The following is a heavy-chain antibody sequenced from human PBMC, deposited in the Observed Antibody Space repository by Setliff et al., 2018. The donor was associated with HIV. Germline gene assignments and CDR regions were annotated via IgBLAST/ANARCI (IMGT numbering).Heavy chain of an antibody. Sequence: SETLSLTCTVSGGSISTSYWNWIRQPPGKGLEWIAYIYISGTTNYNPSLKSRVTISLDTSRNQFSLKLGSVTAADAAMYYCAREHCSGGSCNGFDIWGKGTMVTVSS. D-gene: IGHD2-15*01. CDR3: AREHCSGGSCNGFDI. CDR1: GGSISTSY. V-gene: IGHV4-4*09. CDR2: IYISGTT. J-gene: IGHJ3*02.